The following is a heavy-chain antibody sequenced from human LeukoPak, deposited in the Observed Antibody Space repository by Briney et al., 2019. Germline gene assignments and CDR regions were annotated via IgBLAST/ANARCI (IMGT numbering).Heavy chain of an antibody. J-gene: IGHJ3*02. CDR3: AGEDNSSGYRPFDI. V-gene: IGHV1-2*06. CDR2: INPNNGGT. D-gene: IGHD3-22*01. Sequence: LGASVKVSCKASGYTFTGYYIHWVRQAPGQGLEWMGRINPNNGGTNYAQKFQGRVTMTRDMSMSTAYMELSRLRSVDTAVYYCAGEDNSSGYRPFDIWGQGTMVTVPS. CDR1: GYTFTGYY.